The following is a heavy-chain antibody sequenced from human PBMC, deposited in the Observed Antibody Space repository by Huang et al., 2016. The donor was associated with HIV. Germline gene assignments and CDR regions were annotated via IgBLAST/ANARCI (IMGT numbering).Heavy chain of an antibody. V-gene: IGHV1-46*03. D-gene: IGHD6-13*01. J-gene: IGHJ5*01. CDR1: GFSILIYY. CDR2: VNPIGGGA. CDR3: AREGITPSGTEVSGFDF. Sequence: QVQLVQSGAEVKKPGASVTISCKASGFSILIYYIHWVRQAPGQGLEWMGIVNPIGGGADYAQKFKGRVTMTRDTSTRTLYMELSSLRSEDTAVYYCAREGITPSGTEVSGFDFWGQGTPVSVSS.